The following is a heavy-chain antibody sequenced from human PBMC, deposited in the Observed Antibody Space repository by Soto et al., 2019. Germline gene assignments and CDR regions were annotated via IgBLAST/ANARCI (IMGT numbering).Heavy chain of an antibody. V-gene: IGHV1-46*01. D-gene: IGHD1-26*01. J-gene: IGHJ4*02. Sequence: ASVKVSCKASGDTFTSYYMHWVRQAPGQGLEWMGIINPSGGSTSYAQKFQGRVTMTRDTSTSTAYMELRSLRSDDTAVYFCARGGQWDFLSDYWGQGTLVTVSS. CDR2: INPSGGST. CDR3: ARGGQWDFLSDY. CDR1: GDTFTSYY.